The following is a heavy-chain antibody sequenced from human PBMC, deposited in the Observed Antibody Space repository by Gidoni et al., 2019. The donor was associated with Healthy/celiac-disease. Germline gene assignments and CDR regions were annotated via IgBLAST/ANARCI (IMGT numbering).Heavy chain of an antibody. CDR2: IYYSGST. CDR3: ARDSSIAVGGMDV. Sequence: QVQLQESGPGLVKPSETLSLTCTVSGGSVSSGSYYWSWIRQPPGKGLEWIGYIYYSGSTNYNPSLKSRVTISVDTSKNQFSLKLSSVTAADTAVYYCARDSSIAVGGMDVWGQGTTVTVSS. V-gene: IGHV4-61*01. J-gene: IGHJ6*02. CDR1: GGSVSSGSYY. D-gene: IGHD6-19*01.